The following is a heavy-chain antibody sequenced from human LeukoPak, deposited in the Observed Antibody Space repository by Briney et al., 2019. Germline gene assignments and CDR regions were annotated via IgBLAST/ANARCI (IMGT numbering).Heavy chain of an antibody. CDR1: GFSVSSNE. CDR3: AKDEGYCSGGSCYRGWWAFDI. CDR2: ISGGST. J-gene: IGHJ3*02. V-gene: IGHV3-38-3*01. Sequence: GGSLRLSCAASGFSVSSNEMRWVRQAPGKGLEWVSSISGGSTYYADSRKGRFTISRDNSKNTLYLQMNSLRAEDTAVYYCAKDEGYCSGGSCYRGWWAFDIWGQGTMVTVSS. D-gene: IGHD2-15*01.